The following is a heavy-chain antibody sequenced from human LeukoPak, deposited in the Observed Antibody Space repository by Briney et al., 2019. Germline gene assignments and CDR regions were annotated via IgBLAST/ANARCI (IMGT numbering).Heavy chain of an antibody. J-gene: IGHJ4*02. V-gene: IGHV3-11*06. CDR1: GFTFSDYY. CDR2: ISSSSSYT. Sequence: GGSLRLSCAASGFTFSDYYMSWIRQAPGKGLEWVSYISSSSSYTNCADSVKGRFTISRDNAKNSLYLQMNSLRAEDTAVYYCAREVAAAGALDYWGQGTLVTVSS. CDR3: AREVAAAGALDY. D-gene: IGHD6-13*01.